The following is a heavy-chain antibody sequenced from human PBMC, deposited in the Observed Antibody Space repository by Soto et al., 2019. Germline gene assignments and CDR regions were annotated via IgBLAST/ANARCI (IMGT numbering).Heavy chain of an antibody. CDR2: IKQDGSEK. J-gene: IGHJ6*02. CDR1: GFTFSSYW. V-gene: IGHV3-7*05. D-gene: IGHD6-13*01. Sequence: GGSLRLSCAASGFTFSSYWMSWVRQAPGKGLEWVANIKQDGSEKYYVDSVKGRFTISRDNAKNSLYLQMNSLRAEDTAVYYCARDRGSSWSPLGYYGMDVWGQGTTVNVSS. CDR3: ARDRGSSWSPLGYYGMDV.